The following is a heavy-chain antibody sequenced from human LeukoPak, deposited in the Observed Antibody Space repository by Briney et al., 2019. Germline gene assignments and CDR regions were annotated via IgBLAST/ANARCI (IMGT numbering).Heavy chain of an antibody. CDR2: IKQDGSKK. Sequence: GGSLRLSCVASGFPFSSYWMTWVRQAPGKGLEWVANIKQDGSKKSYVDSVKGRFTISRDNAKNSLYLQMDSLRAEDTAIYYCTRVGYIDEGIDYWGQGTLVTVSS. V-gene: IGHV3-7*04. CDR3: TRVGYIDEGIDY. D-gene: IGHD5-24*01. J-gene: IGHJ4*02. CDR1: GFPFSSYW.